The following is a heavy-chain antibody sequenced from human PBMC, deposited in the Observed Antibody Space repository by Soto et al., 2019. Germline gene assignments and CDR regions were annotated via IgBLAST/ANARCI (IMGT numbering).Heavy chain of an antibody. D-gene: IGHD4-17*01. Sequence: EVQLLESGGGLVQPGGSLSLSCAASGFTFSIYAMSWVRQAPGKGLEWVSVLSGGGDSTYYADSVKGRFTISRDNSQTALYLEINSLRAGDTAVYHCARHRTGDEYYYYLDVCGQGTTVTVAS. CDR2: LSGGGDST. CDR1: GFTFSIYA. CDR3: ARHRTGDEYYYYLDV. V-gene: IGHV3-23*01. J-gene: IGHJ6*01.